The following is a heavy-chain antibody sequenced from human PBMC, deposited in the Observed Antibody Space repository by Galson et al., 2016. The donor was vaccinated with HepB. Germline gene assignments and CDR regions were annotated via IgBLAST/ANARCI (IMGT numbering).Heavy chain of an antibody. CDR2: LYSGGST. V-gene: IGHV3-66*01. CDR3: ARGTFCSGDSCYSPAFDM. Sequence: SLRLSCAAPGFTFSSYSMNWVRQAPGKGLEWVSVLYSGGSTYYADSVKGRFTVSRDNSKNTLYLQMNTLRAEDTAVYYCARGTFCSGDSCYSPAFDMWGQGTMVTVSS. J-gene: IGHJ3*02. D-gene: IGHD2-15*01. CDR1: GFTFSSYS.